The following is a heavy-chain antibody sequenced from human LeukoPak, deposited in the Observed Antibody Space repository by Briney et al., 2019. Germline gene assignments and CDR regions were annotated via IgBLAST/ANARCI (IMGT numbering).Heavy chain of an antibody. CDR1: GFTVSSNY. CDR2: IYSGGST. D-gene: IGHD1-26*01. CDR3: VRVNGGNSGSYYYYYYGMDV. V-gene: IGHV3-53*01. Sequence: GGSLRLSCAASGFTVSSNYMSWVRQAPGKELEWVSVIYSGGSTYYADSVKGRFTISRDNSKNTLYLQMNSLRAEDTAVYYCVRVNGGNSGSYYYYYYGMDVWGQGTTVTVSS. J-gene: IGHJ6*02.